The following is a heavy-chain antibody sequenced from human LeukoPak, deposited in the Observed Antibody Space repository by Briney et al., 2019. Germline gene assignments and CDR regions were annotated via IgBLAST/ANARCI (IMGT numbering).Heavy chain of an antibody. D-gene: IGHD3-22*01. CDR2: IGSSSSYI. CDR1: GFTFSSYS. CDR3: AREEAVNYYGMDV. J-gene: IGHJ6*02. V-gene: IGHV3-21*01. Sequence: GGSLRLSCAASGFTFSSYSVNWVRQAPGKGLEWVSSIGSSSSYIYYADSVKGRFTISRDNAKNSLYLQMNSLRAEDTAVYFCAREEAVNYYGMDVWGQGTTVTVSS.